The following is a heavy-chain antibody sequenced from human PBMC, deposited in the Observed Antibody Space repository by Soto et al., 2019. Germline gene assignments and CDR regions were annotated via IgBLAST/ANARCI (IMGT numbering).Heavy chain of an antibody. CDR1: GYTFTSYY. D-gene: IGHD4-17*01. V-gene: IGHV1-46*01. CDR2: INPSGGST. Sequence: ASVKVSCKASGYTFTSYYMHWVRQAPGQGLEWMGIINPSGGSTSYAQKFQGRVTMTRDTSTSTVYMELSSLRSEDTAVYYCARDQVYGDYGTYYYGMDVWGQGNTVTVSS. CDR3: ARDQVYGDYGTYYYGMDV. J-gene: IGHJ6*02.